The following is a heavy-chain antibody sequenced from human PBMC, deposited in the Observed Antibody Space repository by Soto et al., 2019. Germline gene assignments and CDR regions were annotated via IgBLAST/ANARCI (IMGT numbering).Heavy chain of an antibody. J-gene: IGHJ5*02. V-gene: IGHV1-24*01. CDR3: ATKGPRFGVVISNWFDP. CDR1: GYTLTELS. Sequence: ASVKVSCKVSGYTLTELSMHWVRQAPGKGLEWMGGFDPEDGETIYAQKFQGRVTMTEDTSTDTAYMELSSLRSEDTAVYYCATKGPRFGVVISNWFDPWGQGTLVTVS. D-gene: IGHD3-3*01. CDR2: FDPEDGET.